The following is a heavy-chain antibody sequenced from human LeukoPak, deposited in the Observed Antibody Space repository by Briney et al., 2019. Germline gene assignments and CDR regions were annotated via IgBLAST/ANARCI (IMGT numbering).Heavy chain of an antibody. CDR3: ARVGGGYCSSTSCYRGPQYYHYYYMDV. CDR1: GFTFSSYS. J-gene: IGHJ6*03. D-gene: IGHD2-2*02. Sequence: GGSLRLSCAASGFTFSSYSMNWVRQAPGKGLEWVSYISSSSSTIYYADSVKGRFTTSRDNAKNSLYLQMNSLRAEDTAVYYCARVGGGYCSSTSCYRGPQYYHYYYMDVWGKGTTVTVSS. V-gene: IGHV3-48*04. CDR2: ISSSSSTI.